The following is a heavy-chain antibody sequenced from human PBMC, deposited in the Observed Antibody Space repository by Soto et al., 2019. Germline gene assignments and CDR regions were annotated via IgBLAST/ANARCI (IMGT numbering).Heavy chain of an antibody. CDR1: GFTFSSYA. Sequence: PGGYLRLSCAASGFTFSSYAMSWVRQAPGKGLEWVSAISGSGGSTYYADSVKGRFTISRENSKNTLYLQMNSLRAEDTAVYYCEKELISYDSSGYYAGFDYWGQGTLVTVSS. CDR3: EKELISYDSSGYYAGFDY. D-gene: IGHD3-22*01. J-gene: IGHJ4*02. V-gene: IGHV3-23*01. CDR2: ISGSGGST.